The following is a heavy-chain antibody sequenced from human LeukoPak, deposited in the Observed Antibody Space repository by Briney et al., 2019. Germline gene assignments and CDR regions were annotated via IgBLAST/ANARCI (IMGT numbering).Heavy chain of an antibody. D-gene: IGHD3-10*01. CDR2: INPNSGGT. CDR3: AREIEYYGSGSYAFDI. Sequence: ASVKVSCKASGYTFTGYYMHWVRQAPGQGLEWMGWINPNSGGTNYAQKFQGRVTMTRDTSISTAYMELSRLRSDDTAVYYCAREIEYYGSGSYAFDIWGQGTMVTVSS. V-gene: IGHV1-2*02. J-gene: IGHJ3*02. CDR1: GYTFTGYY.